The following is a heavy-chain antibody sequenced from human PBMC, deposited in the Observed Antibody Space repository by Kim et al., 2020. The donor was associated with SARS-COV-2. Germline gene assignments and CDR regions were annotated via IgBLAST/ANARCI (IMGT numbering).Heavy chain of an antibody. Sequence: GGSLRLSCAASGFTFSSYGMHWVRQAPGKGLEWVAVISYDGSNKYYADSVKGRFTISRDNSKNTLYLQMNSLRAEDTAVYYCAKDLFDFSATFWSGYYSSGNYYGMDVWGQGTTVTVSS. CDR2: ISYDGSNK. CDR1: GFTFSSYG. V-gene: IGHV3-30*18. CDR3: AKDLFDFSATFWSGYYSSGNYYGMDV. J-gene: IGHJ6*02. D-gene: IGHD3-3*01.